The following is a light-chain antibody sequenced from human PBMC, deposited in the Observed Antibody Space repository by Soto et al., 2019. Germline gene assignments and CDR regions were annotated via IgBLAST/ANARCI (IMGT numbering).Light chain of an antibody. CDR3: SSNVVGTNLKI. CDR2: EVI. CDR1: YSDVGGSNY. J-gene: IGLJ2*01. V-gene: IGLV2-8*01. Sequence: QSALTQPPSASGSPGQSVTISCTGTYSDVGGSNYVSWYQQHPGNAPTLVIYEVIQRPSGVPDRFSGSRSGNTASLTVSRLQAEDEADYYCSSNVVGTNLKIFGGGTKVTVL.